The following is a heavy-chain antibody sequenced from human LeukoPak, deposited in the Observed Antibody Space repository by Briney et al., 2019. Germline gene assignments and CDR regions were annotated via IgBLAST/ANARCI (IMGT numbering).Heavy chain of an antibody. V-gene: IGHV3-53*01. CDR1: GFTVSNKY. D-gene: IGHD1-1*01. Sequence: PGGSLRLSCAASGFTVSNKYMTWVRQAPGKGLEWVSLIYSDGRTYYADSVKGRCTISRDNSKNTLYLQMNSLRVEDTAVYYCAKENWNDRVDYWGQGTLVTVSS. J-gene: IGHJ4*02. CDR3: AKENWNDRVDY. CDR2: IYSDGRT.